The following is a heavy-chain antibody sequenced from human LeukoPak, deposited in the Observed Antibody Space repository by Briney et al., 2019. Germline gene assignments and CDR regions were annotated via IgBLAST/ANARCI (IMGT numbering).Heavy chain of an antibody. CDR1: GYTLTELS. CDR2: FDPEDGET. Sequence: GASVKVSCKVSGYTLTELSMHWVRQAPGKGLEWMGGFDPEDGETIYAQKFQGRVTMTEDTSTDTAYMELSSLRSEDTAVYYCATDKTYYYGSDQGGYWGQGTLVTVSS. V-gene: IGHV1-24*01. J-gene: IGHJ4*02. D-gene: IGHD3-10*01. CDR3: ATDKTYYYGSDQGGY.